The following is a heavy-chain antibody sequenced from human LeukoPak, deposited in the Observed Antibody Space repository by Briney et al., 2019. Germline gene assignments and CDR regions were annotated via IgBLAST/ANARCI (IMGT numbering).Heavy chain of an antibody. J-gene: IGHJ5*02. Sequence: SETLSLTCTVSGGSISSYYWSLIRQPAGKGLEWIGRIYTSGSTNYNPSLKSRVTMSVDTSKNQFSLKLSSVTAADTAVYYCARDIVDYGLLGWFDPWGQGTLVTVSS. CDR3: ARDIVDYGLLGWFDP. D-gene: IGHD3-16*01. CDR1: GGSISSYY. CDR2: IYTSGST. V-gene: IGHV4-4*07.